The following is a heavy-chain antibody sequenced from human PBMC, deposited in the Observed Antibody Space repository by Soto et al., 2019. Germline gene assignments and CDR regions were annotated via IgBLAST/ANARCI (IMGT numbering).Heavy chain of an antibody. Sequence: QVQLQESGPGLVKPSQTLSLTCTVSGGSISSGGYYWSWIRQHPGKGLEWIGYIYYSGSTYYNPFLKSRVTMSVDTSKSQFSLKLSAVTAADTAVYDCAREITVTAGYFDYWGRGTLVTVSS. CDR2: IYYSGST. CDR3: AREITVTAGYFDY. J-gene: IGHJ4*02. V-gene: IGHV4-31*03. CDR1: GGSISSGGYY. D-gene: IGHD4-17*01.